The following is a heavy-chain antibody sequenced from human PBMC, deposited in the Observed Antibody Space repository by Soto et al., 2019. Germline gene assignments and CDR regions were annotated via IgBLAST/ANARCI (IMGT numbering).Heavy chain of an antibody. CDR2: IYYSGTT. Sequence: QLQLQESGPGLVKPSETLSLTCTVSNGSISSSNYHWGWIRQAPGKGLECIGSIYYSGTTYYNPSLKSRVTISVETSKNQFSLKLSSVTAADTAVYYCARRKHGDSSGWGEFDYWGQVTLVTVSS. D-gene: IGHD6-19*01. J-gene: IGHJ4*02. CDR3: ARRKHGDSSGWGEFDY. CDR1: NGSISSSNYH. V-gene: IGHV4-39*01.